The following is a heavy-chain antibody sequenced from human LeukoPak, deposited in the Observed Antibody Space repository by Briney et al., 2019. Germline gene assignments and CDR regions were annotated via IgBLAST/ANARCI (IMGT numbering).Heavy chain of an antibody. CDR2: ISAYNGNT. CDR3: ARDSRYCSSTSCWAFDI. V-gene: IGHV1-18*01. J-gene: IGHJ3*02. D-gene: IGHD2-2*01. Sequence: ASVKVSCKASGYTFTSYGISWVRQAPGQGLEWMGWISAYNGNTNYAQKLQGRVTMTTDTSTSTAYMELRSLRSDDTAVYYCARDSRYCSSTSCWAFDIWGQGTMVTVSS. CDR1: GYTFTSYG.